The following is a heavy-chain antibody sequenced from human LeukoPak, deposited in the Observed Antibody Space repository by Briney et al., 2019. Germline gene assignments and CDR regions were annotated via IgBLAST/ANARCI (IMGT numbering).Heavy chain of an antibody. J-gene: IGHJ4*02. CDR3: ARYRVTGYYSIGTPPFDY. CDR1: GFTFSTYA. D-gene: IGHD3-9*01. Sequence: GGSLRLSCAASGFTFSTYAMHWVRQAPGKGLDWVAVISYDGSNKYYADSVKGRFTISRDNSKNTLYLQMNSLRVEDTAVYYCARYRVTGYYSIGTPPFDYWGQGTLVTVSS. CDR2: ISYDGSNK. V-gene: IGHV3-30-3*01.